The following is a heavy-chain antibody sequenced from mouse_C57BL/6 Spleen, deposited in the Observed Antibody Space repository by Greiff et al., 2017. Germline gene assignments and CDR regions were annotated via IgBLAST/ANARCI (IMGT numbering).Heavy chain of an antibody. CDR3: RYGSSYLVDY. D-gene: IGHD1-1*01. J-gene: IGHJ2*01. CDR2: IYPSDSET. Sequence: QVHVKQPGAELVRPGSSVTLSCKASGYTFTSYWMDWVKQRPGQGLEWIGNIYPSDSETHYNQKFKDKATLTVDKSSSTAYMQLSSLTSEDSAVYYCRYGSSYLVDYWGQGTTLTVSS. V-gene: IGHV1-61*01. CDR1: GYTFTSYW.